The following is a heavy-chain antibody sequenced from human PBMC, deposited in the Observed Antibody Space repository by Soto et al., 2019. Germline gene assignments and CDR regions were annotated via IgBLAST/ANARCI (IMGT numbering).Heavy chain of an antibody. Sequence: QVQLVQSGAEVKKPGASVKVSCKASGYTFTSYDINWVRQATGQGLEWMGWMNPNSGNTGYAQKFQGRVTMTRNTAISTAYMELSSLRSEDTAVYYCARTLDIVVVPAAPIPFDPLGQGTLVTVSS. CDR3: ARTLDIVVVPAAPIPFDP. V-gene: IGHV1-8*01. CDR2: MNPNSGNT. J-gene: IGHJ5*02. D-gene: IGHD2-2*03. CDR1: GYTFTSYD.